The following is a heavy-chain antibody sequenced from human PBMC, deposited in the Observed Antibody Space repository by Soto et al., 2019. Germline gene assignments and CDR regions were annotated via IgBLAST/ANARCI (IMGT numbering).Heavy chain of an antibody. CDR3: ARNRGEWFDY. V-gene: IGHV4-30-4*01. Sequence: LTCTVSGGSISSGDYYWGWIRQPPGKGLEWIGYIYYSGSTYYNPSLKSRVTISVDTSKNQFSLKLSSVTAADTAVYYCARNRGEWFDYWGQGTLVTVSS. D-gene: IGHD3-16*01. J-gene: IGHJ4*02. CDR1: GGSISSGDYY. CDR2: IYYSGST.